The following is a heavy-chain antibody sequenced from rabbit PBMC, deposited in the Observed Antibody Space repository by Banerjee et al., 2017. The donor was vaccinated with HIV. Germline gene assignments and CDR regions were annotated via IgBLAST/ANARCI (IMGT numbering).Heavy chain of an antibody. V-gene: IGHV1S47*01. CDR2: IDPVFGIA. CDR1: GFDFSSYG. Sequence: QEQLVESGGGLVQPGGSLKLSCKASGFDFSSYGVNWVRQAPGKGLEWIGYIDPVFGIAVYANWVNGRFTISRDNAQNTLSLQLNSLTAADTATYFCARGSAAMTMVITGYYLSLWGPGTLVTVS. J-gene: IGHJ6*01. D-gene: IGHD2-1*01. CDR3: ARGSAAMTMVITGYYLSL.